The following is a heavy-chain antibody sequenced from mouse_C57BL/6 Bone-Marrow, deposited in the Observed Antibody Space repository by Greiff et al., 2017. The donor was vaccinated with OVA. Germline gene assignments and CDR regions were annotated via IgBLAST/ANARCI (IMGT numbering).Heavy chain of an antibody. CDR1: GYTFTSYG. J-gene: IGHJ2*01. CDR3: ARDSSGFDY. V-gene: IGHV1-81*01. D-gene: IGHD3-2*02. CDR2: IYPRSGNT. Sequence: QVQLKESGAELARPGASVKLSCKASGYTFTSYGISWVKQRPGQGLEWIGEIYPRSGNTYYNEKFKGKATLTADKSSSTAYMELRSLTSEDSAVYFCARDSSGFDYWGQGTTLTVSS.